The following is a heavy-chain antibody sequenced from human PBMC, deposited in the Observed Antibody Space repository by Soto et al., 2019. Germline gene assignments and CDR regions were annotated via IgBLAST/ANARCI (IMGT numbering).Heavy chain of an antibody. Sequence: EVQLVESGGGLVQPGGSLRLSCAASGFTFSSYWMSWVRQAPGKGLEWVANIKQDGSEKYYVDSVKGRFTISRDNAKNSLYLQMNSLTAEDTAVYYCARDGGNSDYYYYMDVWGKGTTVTVSS. CDR1: GFTFSSYW. D-gene: IGHD1-26*01. CDR3: ARDGGNSDYYYYMDV. CDR2: IKQDGSEK. J-gene: IGHJ6*03. V-gene: IGHV3-7*01.